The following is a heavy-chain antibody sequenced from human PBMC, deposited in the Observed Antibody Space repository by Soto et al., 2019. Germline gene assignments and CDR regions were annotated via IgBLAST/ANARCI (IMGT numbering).Heavy chain of an antibody. V-gene: IGHV3-11*01. CDR3: TSWGIAAAVIS. D-gene: IGHD6-13*01. CDR1: GFTFSDYY. CDR2: ISSSGSTI. J-gene: IGHJ5*02. Sequence: PVGSLRLSCAASGFTFSDYYMSWIRQAPGKGLEWVSYISSSGSTIYYADSVKGRFTISRDDSKNTAYLQMNSLKTEDTAVYYCTSWGIAAAVISWGQGTLVTVSS.